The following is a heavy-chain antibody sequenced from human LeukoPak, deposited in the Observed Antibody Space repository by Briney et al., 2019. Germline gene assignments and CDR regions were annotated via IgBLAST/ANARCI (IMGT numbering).Heavy chain of an antibody. V-gene: IGHV3-72*01. CDR2: SRNKARSYTT. CDR3: VRDGRLASGSYWPFDY. D-gene: IGHD3-10*01. CDR1: GFTFSDHY. Sequence: GGSLRLSCAASGFTFSDHYIDWVRQAPGKGLEWVGRSRNKARSYTTEYAASVKGRFTLSRDDSENSLYLQMSSLKTEDAAVYYCVRDGRLASGSYWPFDYWSQGTLVTVSS. J-gene: IGHJ4*02.